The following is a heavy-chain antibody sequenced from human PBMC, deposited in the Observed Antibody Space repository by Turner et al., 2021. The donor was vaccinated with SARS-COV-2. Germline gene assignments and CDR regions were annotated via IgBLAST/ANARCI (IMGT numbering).Heavy chain of an antibody. CDR2: ISSDGTNK. CDR3: ARDRDCSSTSCYNAFDI. D-gene: IGHD2-2*02. CDR1: GFTFSTSA. V-gene: IGHV3-30-3*01. J-gene: IGHJ3*02. Sequence: QVQRVEAGGGVVQPGRSLRLSCAGSGFTFSTSAMHWVRQAPGKGLEWVVVISSDGTNKYNADSVKGRFTISRDNSKNTLYLQMNSLRTEDTAVYYCARDRDCSSTSCYNAFDIWGQGTMVTVSS.